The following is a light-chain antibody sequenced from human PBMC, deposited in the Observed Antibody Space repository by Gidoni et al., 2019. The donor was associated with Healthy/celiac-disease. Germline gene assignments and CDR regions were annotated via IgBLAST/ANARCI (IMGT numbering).Light chain of an antibody. V-gene: IGKV1-NL1*01. CDR2: AAS. Sequence: DIQMTQSPSSLSASVGDRVTITCRASQGISNSLAWYQQKPGKAPKLLLYAASRLESGVPSRFSGSGSGTDYTLTISSLQPEDFATYYCQQYYSTPLITFGQXTRLEIK. CDR1: QGISNS. J-gene: IGKJ5*01. CDR3: QQYYSTPLIT.